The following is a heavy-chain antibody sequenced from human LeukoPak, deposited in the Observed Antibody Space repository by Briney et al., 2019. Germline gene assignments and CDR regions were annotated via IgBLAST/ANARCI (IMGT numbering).Heavy chain of an antibody. CDR2: IYYSGST. Sequence: SETLSLTCTVSGGSISSSSYYWGWIRQPPGKGLEWIGSIYYSGSTYYNPSLKSRVTISVDTSKNQFSLKLSSVTAADTAVYYCAIRYSSSWYSDAFDIWGQGAMVTVSS. J-gene: IGHJ3*02. CDR1: GGSISSSSYY. V-gene: IGHV4-39*01. CDR3: AIRYSSSWYSDAFDI. D-gene: IGHD6-13*01.